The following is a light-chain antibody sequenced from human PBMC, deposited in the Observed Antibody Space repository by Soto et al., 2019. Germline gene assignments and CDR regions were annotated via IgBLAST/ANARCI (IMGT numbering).Light chain of an antibody. CDR1: QSVSSSY. Sequence: EIVLTQSPGTLSLSPGERATLSCRASQSVSSSYLAWYQQKPGQAPRLLIYGASIRATGIPDRFSGSGSGTDFTLPISSLEPEDFAVYYCQQYCSSPPWTFGQGTKVEIK. V-gene: IGKV3-20*01. CDR3: QQYCSSPPWT. CDR2: GAS. J-gene: IGKJ1*01.